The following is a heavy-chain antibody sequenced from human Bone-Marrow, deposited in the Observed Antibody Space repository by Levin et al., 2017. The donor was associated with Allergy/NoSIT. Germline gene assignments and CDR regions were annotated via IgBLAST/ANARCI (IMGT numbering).Heavy chain of an antibody. V-gene: IGHV1-69*01. J-gene: IGHJ6*02. Sequence: KISCKASGGAFSSYEISWVRQAPGQGLEWMGGIIPIFGAPTYAQKFQGRVTITADESRSTAYMELSSLRSEDTAVYYCATGPDYCNGGRYFYYGMDVWGQGTTVTVSS. D-gene: IGHD2-15*01. CDR2: IIPIFGAP. CDR3: ATGPDYCNGGRYFYYGMDV. CDR1: GGAFSSYE.